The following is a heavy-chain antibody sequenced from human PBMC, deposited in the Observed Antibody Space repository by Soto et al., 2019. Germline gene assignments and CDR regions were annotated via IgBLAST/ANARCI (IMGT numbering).Heavy chain of an antibody. J-gene: IGHJ4*02. D-gene: IGHD6-13*01. CDR2: INYNSGSV. V-gene: IGHV3-9*01. CDR1: GFTLDVYA. Sequence: EVQLVESGGGWVQPGRSLRLSCAASGFTLDVYAMHWVRQAPGKGLELVSGINYNSGSVGYADSVKGRFTISRDNAKNSLHLQMNSLRAEDTAVYYCAKDISLRGWVYLVVEYWGQGTLVTVS. CDR3: AKDISLRGWVYLVVEY.